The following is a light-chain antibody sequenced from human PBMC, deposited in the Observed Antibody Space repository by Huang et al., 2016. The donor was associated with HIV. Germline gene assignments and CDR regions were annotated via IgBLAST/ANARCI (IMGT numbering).Light chain of an antibody. J-gene: IGKJ4*01. V-gene: IGKV3-15*01. CDR2: HAP. Sequence: EVVMTQSPNTLTVSPGERATFSCRASQSIGRNVARFQQKPGQAPRLQIDHAPARAARVPARFSGSGSGTEFTLTISSLQSEDFAIYYCQQYNNWPALTFGGGTKVEI. CDR3: QQYNNWPALT. CDR1: QSIGRN.